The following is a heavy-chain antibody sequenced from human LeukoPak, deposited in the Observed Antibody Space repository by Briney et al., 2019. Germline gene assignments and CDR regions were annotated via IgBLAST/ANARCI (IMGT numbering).Heavy chain of an antibody. Sequence: GGSLRLSCAASGFTFSSYGMHWVRQAPGKGLEWVAFIQYDGGNKYYADSVKGRFTISRDNSKNTLYLQMNSLRAEDTAVYYCAKDRQLLWFGESDYWGQGTLVTVSS. J-gene: IGHJ4*02. CDR3: AKDRQLLWFGESDY. D-gene: IGHD3-10*01. CDR1: GFTFSSYG. CDR2: IQYDGGNK. V-gene: IGHV3-30*02.